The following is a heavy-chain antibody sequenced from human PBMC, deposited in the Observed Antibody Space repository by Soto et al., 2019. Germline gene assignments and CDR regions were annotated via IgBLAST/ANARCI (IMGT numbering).Heavy chain of an antibody. D-gene: IGHD1-26*01. CDR3: ARAAVGATGWFDP. V-gene: IGHV4-59*01. CDR1: GGSLSSYY. J-gene: IGHJ5*02. CDR2: IYYSGST. Sequence: SETLSLTCTVSGGSLSSYYWSWIRQPPGKGLEWIGYIYYSGSTNYNPSLKSRVTISVDTSKNQFSLKLSSVTAADTAVYYCARAAVGATGWFDPWGQGTLVTVSS.